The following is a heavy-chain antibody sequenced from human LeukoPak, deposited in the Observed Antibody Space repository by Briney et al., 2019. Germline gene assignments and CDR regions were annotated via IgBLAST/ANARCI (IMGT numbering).Heavy chain of an antibody. CDR1: GFTFSSYA. J-gene: IGHJ6*02. CDR2: ISGSGGST. D-gene: IGHD3-9*01. V-gene: IGHV3-23*01. Sequence: PGGSLRLSCAASGFTFSSYAMSCVRQPPGKGLEWVSAISGSGGSTYYADSVKGRFTISRDNSKNTLYLQMNSLRAEDTAVYYCAKSARLRYFDWLLSYYYYGMDVWGQGTTVTVSS. CDR3: AKSARLRYFDWLLSYYYYGMDV.